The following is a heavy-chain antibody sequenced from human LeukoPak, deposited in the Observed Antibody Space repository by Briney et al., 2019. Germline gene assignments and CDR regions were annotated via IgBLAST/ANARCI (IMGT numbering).Heavy chain of an antibody. J-gene: IGHJ4*02. Sequence: GGSLRLSCAASGFTFSSYGMHWVRQAPGKGLEWVAFIRYDGSNKYYADSVKGRFTISRDNSKNTLYLQMNSLRAEDTAVYYCAKADGSGYYNFDYWGQGTLVTVSS. V-gene: IGHV3-30*02. CDR3: AKADGSGYYNFDY. CDR2: IRYDGSNK. CDR1: GFTFSSYG. D-gene: IGHD3-22*01.